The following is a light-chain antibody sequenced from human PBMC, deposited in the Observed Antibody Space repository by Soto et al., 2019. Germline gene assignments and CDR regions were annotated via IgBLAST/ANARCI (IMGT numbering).Light chain of an antibody. V-gene: IGKV3-20*01. J-gene: IGKJ1*01. CDR2: GAS. CDR1: QSVSSSY. Sequence: EIVLTQSTGTLSLSPGERATLSCRASQSVSSSYLAWYQQKPGQAPRLLIYGASSRATGIPDRFSGSGCGMVFTLTISRLEPEDFAVYFCQQYGSSPWTFGQGTKAEIK. CDR3: QQYGSSPWT.